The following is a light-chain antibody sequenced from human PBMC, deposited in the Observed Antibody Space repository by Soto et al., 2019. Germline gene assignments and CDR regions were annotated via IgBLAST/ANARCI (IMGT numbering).Light chain of an antibody. Sequence: DIQMTQSPSSLSASVGDRVTISCRASQSISSHLNWYQQKPGKAPKVLIYATSSLQSGVPSRFSGGGSGTDFTLTISSLQPEDFAGYYCQQSYTTPFTFGGGTKVDIK. CDR2: ATS. J-gene: IGKJ4*01. V-gene: IGKV1-39*01. CDR3: QQSYTTPFT. CDR1: QSISSH.